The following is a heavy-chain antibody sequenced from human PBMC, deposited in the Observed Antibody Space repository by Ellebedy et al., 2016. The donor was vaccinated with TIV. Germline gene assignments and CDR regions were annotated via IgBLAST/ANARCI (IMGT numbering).Heavy chain of an antibody. Sequence: GESLKISXAASGFTFSSYWMSWVRQAPGKGLEWVSVIYSGGSTYYADSVKGRFTISRDNSKNTLYLQMNSLRAEDTAVYYCARIPSITMAYYFDYWGQGTLVTVSS. V-gene: IGHV3-53*01. CDR3: ARIPSITMAYYFDY. CDR1: GFTFSSYW. D-gene: IGHD3-10*01. CDR2: IYSGGST. J-gene: IGHJ4*02.